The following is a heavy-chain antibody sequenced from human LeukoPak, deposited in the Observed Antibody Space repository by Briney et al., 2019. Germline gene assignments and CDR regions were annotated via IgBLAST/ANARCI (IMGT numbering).Heavy chain of an antibody. V-gene: IGHV3-30*03. Sequence: PGRSLRLSCAASGFTFSSYGMHWVRQAPGKGLEWVAVISYDGSNKYYADSVKGRFTISRDNSKNTLYLQMNSLRAEDTAVYYCARDGLLGYFDYWGLGTLVTVSS. J-gene: IGHJ4*02. CDR3: ARDGLLGYFDY. D-gene: IGHD1-26*01. CDR2: ISYDGSNK. CDR1: GFTFSSYG.